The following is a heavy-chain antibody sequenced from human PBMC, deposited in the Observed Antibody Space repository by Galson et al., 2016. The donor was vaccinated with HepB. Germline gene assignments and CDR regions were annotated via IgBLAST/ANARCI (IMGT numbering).Heavy chain of an antibody. V-gene: IGHV1-69*13. CDR2: IIPMFGTA. Sequence: SVKVSCKASGGMFSSYAISWVRQAPGQGLEWMGGIIPMFGTANYAQKFQGRVTITADESTSTAYMEPSSLRSEDTAVYYCARDRFVSGGSAVAWGQGTLVTVSS. J-gene: IGHJ4*02. CDR1: GGMFSSYA. CDR3: ARDRFVSGGSAVA. D-gene: IGHD6-19*01.